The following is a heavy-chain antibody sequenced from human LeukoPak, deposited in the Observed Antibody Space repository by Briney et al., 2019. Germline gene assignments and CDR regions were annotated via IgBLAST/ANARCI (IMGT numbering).Heavy chain of an antibody. J-gene: IGHJ6*02. V-gene: IGHV3-15*04. Sequence: GGSLRLSCAASGFTFNYAWMSWVRQVPGKGLEWVGQTVSEIDGGTTDYAAPVKGRFTISRDDSKSTLYLQMNSLKIEDTAVYYCTADEDWNYARKDVWGQGATVIVSS. CDR3: TADEDWNYARKDV. D-gene: IGHD1-7*01. CDR2: TVSEIDGGTT. CDR1: GFTFNYAW.